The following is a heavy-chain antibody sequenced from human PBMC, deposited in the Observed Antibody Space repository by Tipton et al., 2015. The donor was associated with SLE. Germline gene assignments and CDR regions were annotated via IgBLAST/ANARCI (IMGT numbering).Heavy chain of an antibody. V-gene: IGHV4-39*07. D-gene: IGHD5-12*01. CDR3: ARGVSGTVGEQ. CDR2: VSYSGRT. J-gene: IGHJ1*01. CDR1: DGSFTNTNYF. Sequence: TLSLTCTVSDGSFTNTNYFWGWVRQPPGKGLEWIGTVSYSGRTFYNPSLKSRVTISGDTSKNQFSLKLSSVTAADTAVYYCARGVSGTVGEQWGQGTLVTVSS.